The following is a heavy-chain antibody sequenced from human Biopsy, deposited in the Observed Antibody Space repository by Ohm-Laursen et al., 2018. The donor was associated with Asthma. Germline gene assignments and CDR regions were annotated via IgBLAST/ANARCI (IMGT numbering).Heavy chain of an antibody. CDR2: INSVFGTT. J-gene: IGHJ4*02. Sequence: SVKVSCKTLGGTFNTYVIGWVRQAPGQGLEWMGGINSVFGTTTYPQKFQDRVTLTADDSTSTVYMELSSLRSEDTAVYYCARKAGSCISRTCYSLDFWGQGTLVTVSS. V-gene: IGHV1-69*13. CDR1: GGTFNTYV. D-gene: IGHD2-2*01. CDR3: ARKAGSCISRTCYSLDF.